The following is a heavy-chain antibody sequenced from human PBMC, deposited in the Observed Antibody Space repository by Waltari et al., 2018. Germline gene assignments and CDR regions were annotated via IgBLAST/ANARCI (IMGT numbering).Heavy chain of an antibody. V-gene: IGHV3-9*01. Sequence: EVQLVESGGGLVQPGRSLRLSCAASGFTFDDYVMHWVRQAPGKGLEWVSGISWNSGSIGYADSVKGRFTISRDNAKNSLYLQMNSLRAEDTALYYCAKDTVHYYDSSGPTWGQGTLVTVSS. CDR2: ISWNSGSI. J-gene: IGHJ5*02. CDR3: AKDTVHYYDSSGPT. D-gene: IGHD3-22*01. CDR1: GFTFDDYV.